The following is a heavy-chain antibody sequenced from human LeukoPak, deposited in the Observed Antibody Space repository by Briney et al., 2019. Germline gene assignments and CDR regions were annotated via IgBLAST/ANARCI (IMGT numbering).Heavy chain of an antibody. CDR2: INPNNGDT. Sequence: ASVKVSCKASGYTFIDYSIHRVRQAPGQGLEWMGEINPNNGDTNFAPEFQGRVTMTRDTSITTAFMELSSLRYADTAIYYCATHCSGAACFAYWGQGTLVTVSS. D-gene: IGHD2-15*01. CDR3: ATHCSGAACFAY. CDR1: GYTFIDYS. V-gene: IGHV1-2*02. J-gene: IGHJ4*02.